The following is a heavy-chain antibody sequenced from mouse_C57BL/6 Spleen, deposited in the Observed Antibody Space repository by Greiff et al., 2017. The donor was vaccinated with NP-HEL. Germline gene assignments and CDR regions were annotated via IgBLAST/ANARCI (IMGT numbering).Heavy chain of an antibody. V-gene: IGHV5-4*03. CDR3: ARGTVVAPMDY. Sequence: EVKVVESGGGLVKPGGSLKLSCAASGFTFSSYAMSWVRQTPEKRLEWVATISDGGSYTYYPDNVKGRFTISRDNAKNNLYLQMSHLKSEDTAMYYCARGTVVAPMDYWGQGTSVTVSS. CDR1: GFTFSSYA. J-gene: IGHJ4*01. CDR2: ISDGGSYT. D-gene: IGHD1-1*01.